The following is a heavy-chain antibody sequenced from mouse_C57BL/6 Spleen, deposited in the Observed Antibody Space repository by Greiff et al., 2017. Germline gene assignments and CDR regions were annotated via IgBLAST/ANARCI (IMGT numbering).Heavy chain of an antibody. D-gene: IGHD2-4*01. CDR2: TNPNNGGT. J-gene: IGHJ2*01. CDR1: GYTFTDYN. Sequence: VQLKESGPELVKPGASVKIPCKASGYTFTDYNMDWVKQSHGKSLEWIGDTNPNNGGTIYNQKFKGKATLTVDKSSSTAYMELRSLTSEDTAVYYCARGDYDYWGQGTTLTVAS. V-gene: IGHV1-18*01. CDR3: ARGDYDY.